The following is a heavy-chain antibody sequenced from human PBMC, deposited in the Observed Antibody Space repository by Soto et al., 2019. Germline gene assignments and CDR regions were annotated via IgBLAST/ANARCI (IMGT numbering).Heavy chain of an antibody. CDR1: GYTFTSYD. V-gene: IGHV1-8*01. CDR2: MNPNSGNT. J-gene: IGHJ3*02. Sequence: ASVKVSCKASGYTFTSYDINWVRQATGQGLEWMGWMNPNSGNTGYAQKFQGRVTMTRNTSISTAYMELSSLRSEDTAVYYCARDRADYGGAFDIWGQGTMVTVSS. D-gene: IGHD4-17*01. CDR3: ARDRADYGGAFDI.